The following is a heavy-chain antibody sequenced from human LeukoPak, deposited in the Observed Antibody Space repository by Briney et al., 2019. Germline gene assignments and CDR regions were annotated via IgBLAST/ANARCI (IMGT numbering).Heavy chain of an antibody. CDR3: ARDEAARGDY. J-gene: IGHJ4*02. Sequence: SETLSLTCTVSGGSISSYYWSWIRQSPGKGLEWIGYIYYTGNTNYCPSLKSRVTISVDTSKNQFSLKVSSVTAADTAVYYCARDEAARGDYWGQGTLVTVSS. D-gene: IGHD6-6*01. CDR2: IYYTGNT. V-gene: IGHV4-59*01. CDR1: GGSISSYY.